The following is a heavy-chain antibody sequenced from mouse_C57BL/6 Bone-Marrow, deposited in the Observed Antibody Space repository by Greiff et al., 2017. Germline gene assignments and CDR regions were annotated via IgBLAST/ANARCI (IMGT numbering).Heavy chain of an antibody. V-gene: IGHV1-19*01. CDR3: ARRNPYDFDY. D-gene: IGHD2-12*01. CDR2: INPYNGGT. J-gene: IGHJ2*01. Sequence: EVQLQQSGPVLVKPGASVKMSCKASGYTFTDYYMNWVKQSHGKSLEWIGVINPYNGGTSYNQKFKGKATLPVDKSSSTAYMELNSLTYEDSAVYYCARRNPYDFDYWGQGTTLTVSS. CDR1: GYTFTDYY.